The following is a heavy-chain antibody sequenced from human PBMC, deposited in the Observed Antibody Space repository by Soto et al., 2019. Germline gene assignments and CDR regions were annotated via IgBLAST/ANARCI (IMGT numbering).Heavy chain of an antibody. D-gene: IGHD2-15*01. CDR3: ARENVPHVGSSNVADY. CDR2: INPGGGRT. CDR1: GYTFTSYY. V-gene: IGHV1-46*01. Sequence: QVQLVQSGAELKRPGASVKVSCTASGYTFTSYYMHWVRQAPGQGPEWVGIINPGGGRTKYAQKFQGRVTMTTDTATNSVYMELSSLQSSDTAVYYCARENVPHVGSSNVADYWGQGTQVIVSS. J-gene: IGHJ4*02.